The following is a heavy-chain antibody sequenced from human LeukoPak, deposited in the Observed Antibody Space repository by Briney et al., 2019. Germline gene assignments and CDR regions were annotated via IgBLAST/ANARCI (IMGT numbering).Heavy chain of an antibody. CDR3: ARGPYCSGGSCYSTNAFDV. J-gene: IGHJ3*01. CDR2: IYSGGST. V-gene: IGHV3-53*01. D-gene: IGHD2-15*01. CDR1: GFTVSSNY. Sequence: GGSLRLSCAASGFTVSSNYMSWVRQAPGKGLEWVSVIYSGGSTYYADSVKGRFTISRDNSKNTLYLQTNSLRAEDTAVYYCARGPYCSGGSCYSTNAFDVWGQGTMVTVSS.